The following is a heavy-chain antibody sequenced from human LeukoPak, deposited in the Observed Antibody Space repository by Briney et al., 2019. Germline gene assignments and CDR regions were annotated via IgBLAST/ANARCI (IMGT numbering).Heavy chain of an antibody. CDR3: ARGSLGSGSYSDSYYYGMDV. D-gene: IGHD1-26*01. CDR2: ISYDGSNK. V-gene: IGHV3-30-3*01. Sequence: GGSLRLSCAASGFTFSSYAMHWVRQAPGKGLERVAVISYDGSNKYYADSVKGRFTISRDNSKNTLYLQMNSLRAEDTAVYYCARGSLGSGSYSDSYYYGMDVWGQGTTVTVSS. J-gene: IGHJ6*02. CDR1: GFTFSSYA.